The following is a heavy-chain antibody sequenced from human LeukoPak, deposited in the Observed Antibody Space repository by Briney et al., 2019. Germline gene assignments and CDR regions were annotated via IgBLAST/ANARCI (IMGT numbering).Heavy chain of an antibody. Sequence: TGGTLRLSCAASGFTFSSYAMSWVRQAPGKGLEWVSAISGSGGSTYYADSVKGRFTISRDNSKNTLYLQMYSLRAEDTAVYYCAKDLIREVTMIVVANWPPALLDYWGQGTLVTVSS. D-gene: IGHD3-22*01. CDR3: AKDLIREVTMIVVANWPPALLDY. CDR1: GFTFSSYA. J-gene: IGHJ4*02. V-gene: IGHV3-23*01. CDR2: ISGSGGST.